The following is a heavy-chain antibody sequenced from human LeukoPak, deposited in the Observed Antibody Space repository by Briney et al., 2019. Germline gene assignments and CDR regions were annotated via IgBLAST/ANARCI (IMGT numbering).Heavy chain of an antibody. V-gene: IGHV4-59*11. CDR3: ARDFPGVGCSGGSCFDY. CDR1: GGSLNSHY. CDR2: IYYSGST. Sequence: SETLSLTCTVSGGSLNSHYWSWIRQPPGKGLEWIGYIYYSGSTNYNPSPKSRVTISVDTSKNQFSLKLSSVTAADTAVYFCARDFPGVGCSGGSCFDYWGQGTLVTVSS. D-gene: IGHD2-15*01. J-gene: IGHJ4*02.